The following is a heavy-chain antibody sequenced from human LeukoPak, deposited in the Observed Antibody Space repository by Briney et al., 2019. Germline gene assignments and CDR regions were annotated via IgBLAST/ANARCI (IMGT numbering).Heavy chain of an antibody. CDR1: GGTFRSYA. CDR3: ARTNYYYDSSGYLGGNFDY. J-gene: IGHJ4*02. Sequence: SVTVSCKASGGTFRSYAISWVRQAPGKGLEWMGGIISIFGTANDAQKFQGRVTITTDESTSPAYMELSSLRSEDRAVYYCARTNYYYDSSGYLGGNFDYWGQGALVTVSS. CDR2: IISIFGTA. D-gene: IGHD3-22*01. V-gene: IGHV1-69*05.